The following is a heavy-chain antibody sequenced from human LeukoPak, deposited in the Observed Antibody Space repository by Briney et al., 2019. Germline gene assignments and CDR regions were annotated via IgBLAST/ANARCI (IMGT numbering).Heavy chain of an antibody. CDR2: ISSSGSTI. CDR1: GFTFSDYY. J-gene: IGHJ4*02. CDR3: AREVVGYCSSTSCPAFH. V-gene: IGHV3-11*01. Sequence: KSGGSLRLSCAASGFTFSDYYMSWIRQAPGKGLEWVSYISSSGSTIYYADSVKGRFTISRDNAKNSLYLQMNSLRAEDTAVYYCAREVVGYCSSTSCPAFHWGQGTLVTVSS. D-gene: IGHD2-2*01.